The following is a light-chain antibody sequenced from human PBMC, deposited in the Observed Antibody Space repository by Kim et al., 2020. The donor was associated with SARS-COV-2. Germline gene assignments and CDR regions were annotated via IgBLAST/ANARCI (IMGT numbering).Light chain of an antibody. Sequence: QSVTITCTGTSSDVGGYIYVSWYQQHPGKAPKLMIYDVSKRPSGVPDRFSGSKSGNTASLTISGLQAEDEADYYCCSYAGSYTHVVFGGGTKLTVL. CDR1: SSDVGGYIY. J-gene: IGLJ2*01. V-gene: IGLV2-11*01. CDR3: CSYAGSYTHVV. CDR2: DVS.